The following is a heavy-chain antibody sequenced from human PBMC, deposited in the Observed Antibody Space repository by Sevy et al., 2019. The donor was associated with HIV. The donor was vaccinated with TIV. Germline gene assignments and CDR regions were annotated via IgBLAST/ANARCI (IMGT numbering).Heavy chain of an antibody. CDR3: TSLSVDTAMGFDY. CDR1: GFTFSGSA. D-gene: IGHD5-18*01. V-gene: IGHV3-73*01. Sequence: GGSLRLSCAASGFTFSGSAMHWVRQASGKGLEWVGRIRSKGNSYATAYAASVKGRFTISRDDSKNTAYLQMNSLKPEDTAVYYCTSLSVDTAMGFDYWGQGTLVTVSS. J-gene: IGHJ4*02. CDR2: IRSKGNSYAT.